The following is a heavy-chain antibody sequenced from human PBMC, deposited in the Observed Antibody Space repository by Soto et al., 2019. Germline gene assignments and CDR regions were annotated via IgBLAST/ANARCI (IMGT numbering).Heavy chain of an antibody. V-gene: IGHV4-39*07. D-gene: IGHD1-7*01. CDR2: IYYTGDS. CDR3: ARDWSLNLELDPDRNWFDP. Sequence: PSETLSLTCTVSGGSLASSDYFWGWIRQTPGRGLEWIGSIYYTGDSMYNPSLQGRLTMSVDTSKNQFSLKLSSVTAADTAVYYCARDWSLNLELDPDRNWFDPWGQGTLVTVSS. CDR1: GGSLASSDYF. J-gene: IGHJ5*02.